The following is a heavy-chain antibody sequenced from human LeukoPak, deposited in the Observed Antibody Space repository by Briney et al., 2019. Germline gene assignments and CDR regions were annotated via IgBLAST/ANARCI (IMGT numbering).Heavy chain of an antibody. Sequence: GGSLRLSCAASGFTFSSYSMNWVRQAPGKGLEWVSSISSSSSSYIYYADSVKGRFTISRDNAKNSLYLQMNSLRAEDTAVYYCARDPGSSGGRSFGYWGQGTLVTVSS. CDR2: ISSSSSSYI. D-gene: IGHD3-3*01. V-gene: IGHV3-21*01. CDR3: ARDPGSSGGRSFGY. CDR1: GFTFSSYS. J-gene: IGHJ4*02.